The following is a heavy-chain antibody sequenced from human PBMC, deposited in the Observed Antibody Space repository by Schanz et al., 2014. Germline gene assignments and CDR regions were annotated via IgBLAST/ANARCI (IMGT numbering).Heavy chain of an antibody. Sequence: QVQLVESGGGVVQPGTSLRLSCAASGFTFRSHGMHLVRQAPGKGLEWVAVISDDGSRRHYADFVTGRFTISRDNSKDTVYLQMNSLRAEDTAVYYCARDLAGGGNDVWGQGTLVTVSS. CDR3: ARDLAGGGNDV. V-gene: IGHV3-30*03. D-gene: IGHD2-15*01. CDR1: GFTFRSHG. CDR2: ISDDGSRR. J-gene: IGHJ4*02.